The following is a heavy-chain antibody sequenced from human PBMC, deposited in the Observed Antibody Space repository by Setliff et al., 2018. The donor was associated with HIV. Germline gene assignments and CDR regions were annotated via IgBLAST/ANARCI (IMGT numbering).Heavy chain of an antibody. CDR1: GYTFTSYG. CDR3: ARAEFLGPESDFDI. D-gene: IGHD3-10*01. V-gene: IGHV1-18*01. CDR2: ISGYNGNT. J-gene: IGHJ3*02. Sequence: ASVKVSCKASGYTFTSYGISWVRQAPGQGLEWMGWISGYNGNTNYAQKLQGRVTMTTDTSTSTAYMELSSLTYDDTAIYYCARAEFLGPESDFDIWGQGTMVTVSS.